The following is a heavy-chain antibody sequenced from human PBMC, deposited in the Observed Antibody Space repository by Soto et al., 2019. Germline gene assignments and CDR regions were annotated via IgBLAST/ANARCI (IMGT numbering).Heavy chain of an antibody. CDR1: GGSISSGDYY. CDR2: IYYSGST. Sequence: QVQLQESGPGLVKPSQTLSLTCTVSGGSISSGDYYWSWIRQHPGKGLEWIGYIYYSGSTYYNQSLKSRVTLSVDTSKNPFSLKLSSVTDADTAVYYCARWLRCSLPGFDPWGQGTLVTVSS. CDR3: ARWLRCSLPGFDP. J-gene: IGHJ5*02. V-gene: IGHV4-31*03. D-gene: IGHD2-8*01.